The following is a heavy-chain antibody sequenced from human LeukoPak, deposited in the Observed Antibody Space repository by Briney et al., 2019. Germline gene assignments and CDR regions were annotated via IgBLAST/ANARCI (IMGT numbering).Heavy chain of an antibody. Sequence: GGSLRLSCAASGFTFSDYYMSWIRQAPGKGLEWVSYISSSGSTIYYADSVKGRFTISRDNAKNSLYLQMYSLRAEDTAVYYCARRPYYDILTGHFDYWGQGTLVTVSS. J-gene: IGHJ4*02. D-gene: IGHD3-9*01. CDR2: ISSSGSTI. CDR3: ARRPYYDILTGHFDY. V-gene: IGHV3-11*04. CDR1: GFTFSDYY.